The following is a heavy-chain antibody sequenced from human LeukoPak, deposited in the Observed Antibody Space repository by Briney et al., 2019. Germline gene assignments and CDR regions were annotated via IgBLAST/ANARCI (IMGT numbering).Heavy chain of an antibody. Sequence: ASVKVSCKASGYTFTGYYMHWVRQAPGQGLEWMGRINPNSGGTNYAQKFQGRVTMTRDTSISTAYMELSRLISDDTAVYYCARDLYDSSGYAYYYYMDVWGKGTTVTVSS. CDR2: INPNSGGT. CDR3: ARDLYDSSGYAYYYYMDV. V-gene: IGHV1-2*06. J-gene: IGHJ6*03. CDR1: GYTFTGYY. D-gene: IGHD3-22*01.